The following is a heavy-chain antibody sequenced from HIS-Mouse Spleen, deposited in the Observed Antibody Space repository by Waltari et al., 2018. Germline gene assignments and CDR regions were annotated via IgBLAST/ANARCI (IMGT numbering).Heavy chain of an antibody. CDR3: ARVRSSSWYFDY. V-gene: IGHV3-7*01. D-gene: IGHD6-13*01. CDR2: IKQDGSEK. CDR1: GCTFRSYW. Sequence: EVQLVESGGGLVQPGGSLRLSCAASGCTFRSYWLSWVRQAPGKGLERVANIKQDGSEKYYVDSVKGRFTISRDNAKNSLYLQMNSLRAEDTAVYYCARVRSSSWYFDYWGQGTLVTVSS. J-gene: IGHJ4*02.